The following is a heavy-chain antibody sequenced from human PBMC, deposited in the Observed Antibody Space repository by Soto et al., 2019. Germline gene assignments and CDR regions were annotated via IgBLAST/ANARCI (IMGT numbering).Heavy chain of an antibody. Sequence: SETLSLTCTVSGGSISSYYWSWIRQPPGKGLEWIGYIYYSGSTNYNPSLKSRVTISVDTSKNQFSLKLSSVTAADTAVYYCAQYGSGSYNRPYYYYMDVWGKGTTVTVSS. D-gene: IGHD3-10*01. CDR1: GGSISSYY. V-gene: IGHV4-59*01. CDR3: AQYGSGSYNRPYYYYMDV. J-gene: IGHJ6*03. CDR2: IYYSGST.